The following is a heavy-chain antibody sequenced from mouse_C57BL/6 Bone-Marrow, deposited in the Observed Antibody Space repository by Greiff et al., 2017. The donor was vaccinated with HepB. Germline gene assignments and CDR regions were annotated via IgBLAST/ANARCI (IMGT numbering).Heavy chain of an antibody. CDR2: IDPSYSYT. J-gene: IGHJ4*01. V-gene: IGHV1-69*01. CDR1: GYTFTSYW. CDR3: AREFHYYAMDY. Sequence: QVQLQQPGAELVMPGASVKLSCKASGYTFTSYWMHWVKQRPGQGLEWIGEIDPSYSYTNYNQKFKGKSTLTVDKSSSTAYMQLSSLTSEDSAVYYCAREFHYYAMDYWGQGTSVTVSS.